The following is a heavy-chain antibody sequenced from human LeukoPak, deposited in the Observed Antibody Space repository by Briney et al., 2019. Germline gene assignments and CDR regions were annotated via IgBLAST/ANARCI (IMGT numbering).Heavy chain of an antibody. Sequence: GGSLRLSCSASGFTFTSHVMHWVRQAPGKGLQYVSGISMSVQTTYYAGSVKGRFTISRDSSKNTVYLQMNSLTAEDTAVYYCVREGLERRTNFDYWGQGPLVSVSS. J-gene: IGHJ4*02. V-gene: IGHV3-64D*06. CDR2: ISMSVQTT. CDR3: VREGLERRTNFDY. D-gene: IGHD1-1*01. CDR1: GFTFTSHV.